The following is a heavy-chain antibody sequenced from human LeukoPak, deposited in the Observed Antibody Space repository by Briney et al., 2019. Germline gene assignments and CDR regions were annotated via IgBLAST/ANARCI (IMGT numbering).Heavy chain of an antibody. D-gene: IGHD6-13*01. V-gene: IGHV3-7*03. CDR2: IKQDGTAT. J-gene: IGHJ4*02. CDR1: GXTFSSYW. Sequence: GGSLRLSCAASGXTFSSYWMSWIRQAPGKGLEWVANIKQDGTATYYVDSVKGRFTISRDNAKNSLYLQMNSLRAEDTAVYYCARISIAAAGDFDFWGQGTLVTVSS. CDR3: ARISIAAAGDFDF.